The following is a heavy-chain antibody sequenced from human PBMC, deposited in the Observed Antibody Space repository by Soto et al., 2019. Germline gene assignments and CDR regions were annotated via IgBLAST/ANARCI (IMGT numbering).Heavy chain of an antibody. CDR1: GESINNGAYY. CDR3: ARGDPLLWFGEKVYYGMDV. J-gene: IGHJ6*02. CDR2: IYFSGST. D-gene: IGHD3-10*01. V-gene: IGHV4-31*03. Sequence: SETLSLTCSVSGESINNGAYYWNWIRQYPDKRLEWIGYIYFSGSTFYAPSLRGRVTISVDTSKNQFSLKLSSVTAADTAVYYCARGDPLLWFGEKVYYGMDVWGQGTTVTVSS.